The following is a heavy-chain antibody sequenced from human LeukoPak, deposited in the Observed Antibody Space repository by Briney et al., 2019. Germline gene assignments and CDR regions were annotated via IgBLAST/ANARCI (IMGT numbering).Heavy chain of an antibody. Sequence: GGSLRLSCAASGFTFSSYAMSWVRQVPGKGLEWVSAISGSGGSTYYADSVKGRFTISRGNSKNTLYPQMNSLRAEDTAVYYCAKAPKYSYASDYWGQGTLVTVSS. CDR2: ISGSGGST. V-gene: IGHV3-23*01. CDR1: GFTFSSYA. D-gene: IGHD5-18*01. J-gene: IGHJ4*02. CDR3: AKAPKYSYASDY.